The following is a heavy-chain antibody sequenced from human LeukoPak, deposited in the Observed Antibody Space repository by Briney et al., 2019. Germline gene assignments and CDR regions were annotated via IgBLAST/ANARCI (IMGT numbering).Heavy chain of an antibody. CDR3: ARHKSFDYLSPIAA. CDR1: GGSVNSSRYY. D-gene: IGHD3-9*01. J-gene: IGHJ4*02. Sequence: SETLSLTCPVSGGSVNSSRYYWGSTRQPPGNGLEWIGIIYYTRSTYYKPSLKSRVTISVDASKNQITLKLSSATAADTAVYCCARHKSFDYLSPIAAGGQGTLVTVSS. V-gene: IGHV4-39*01. CDR2: IYYTRST.